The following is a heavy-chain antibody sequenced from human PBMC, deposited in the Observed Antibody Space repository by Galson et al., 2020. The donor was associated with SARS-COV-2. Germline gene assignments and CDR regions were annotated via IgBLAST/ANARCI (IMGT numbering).Heavy chain of an antibody. V-gene: IGHV3-74*01. CDR3: ARGDMGNDYFDY. CDR2: IYSEGSST. CDR1: GFTFSSYW. D-gene: IGHD7-27*01. Sequence: GSLRLSCAASGFTFSSYWMHWVRQAPGKGLVWVSRIYSEGSSTSYADSVKGRFTISGDNAKNTLYLQMNSLTAEDTAVYYCARGDMGNDYFDYWGQGTLVTVPS. J-gene: IGHJ4*02.